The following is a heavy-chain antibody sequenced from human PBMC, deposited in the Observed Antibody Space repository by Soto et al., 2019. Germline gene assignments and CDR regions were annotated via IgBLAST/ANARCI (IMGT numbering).Heavy chain of an antibody. J-gene: IGHJ5*02. CDR3: ARVKLGYSYGHGTAILDP. V-gene: IGHV4-4*07. CDR2: IYTSGST. CDR1: GGSISSYY. Sequence: SETLSLTCTVSGGSISSYYWSWIRQPAGKGLEWIGRIYTSGSTNYNPSLKSRVTMSVDTSKNQFSLKLSSVTAADTAVYYCARVKLGYSYGHGTAILDPWGQGTLVTVSS. D-gene: IGHD5-18*01.